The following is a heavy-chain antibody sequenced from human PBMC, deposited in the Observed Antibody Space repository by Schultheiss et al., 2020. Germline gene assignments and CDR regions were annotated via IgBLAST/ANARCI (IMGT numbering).Heavy chain of an antibody. V-gene: IGHV4-39*01. D-gene: IGHD6-13*01. J-gene: IGHJ6*02. CDR2: IYYSGST. CDR3: ARGIAPPYGMDV. CDR1: GGSISSGSYY. Sequence: SQTLSLTCTVSGGSISSGSYYWGWIRQPPGKGLEWIGSIYYSGSTYYKPSLKSRVTISVDTSKNQFSLKLSSVTAADTAVYYCARGIAPPYGMDVWGQGTTVTVSS.